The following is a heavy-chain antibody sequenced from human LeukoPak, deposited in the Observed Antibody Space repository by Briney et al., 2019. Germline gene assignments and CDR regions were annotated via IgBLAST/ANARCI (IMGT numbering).Heavy chain of an antibody. CDR2: IWYDGSNK. CDR3: AKAGRYCTNGVCQHDAFDI. D-gene: IGHD2-8*01. J-gene: IGHJ3*02. CDR1: GFTFSSYG. V-gene: IGHV3-33*06. Sequence: GGSLRLSCAASGFTFSSYGMHWVRQAPGKGLEWVAVIWYDGSNKYYADSVKGRFTISRDNSKNTLYLQMNSLRAEDTAVYYCAKAGRYCTNGVCQHDAFDIWGQGTMVTVSS.